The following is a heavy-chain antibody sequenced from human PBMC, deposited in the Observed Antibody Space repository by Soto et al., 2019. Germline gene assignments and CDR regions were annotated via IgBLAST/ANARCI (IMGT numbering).Heavy chain of an antibody. CDR2: ISSSSSYT. J-gene: IGHJ4*02. Sequence: GSLRLSCAASGYTFSDYYMNWIRQAPGKGLEWVSYISSSSSYTNYADSVKGRFTISRDNAKNSLFLQMSSLRAEDTAVYYCARDSVYSGDYELKYFDYWGQGT. CDR1: GYTFSDYY. CDR3: ARDSVYSGDYELKYFDY. V-gene: IGHV3-11*05. D-gene: IGHD4-17*01.